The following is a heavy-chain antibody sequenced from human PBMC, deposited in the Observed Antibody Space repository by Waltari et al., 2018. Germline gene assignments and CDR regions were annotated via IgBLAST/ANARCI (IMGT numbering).Heavy chain of an antibody. CDR2: ISGDGSTI. CDR3: ARGADL. D-gene: IGHD3-3*01. CDR1: GFTVSSNY. J-gene: IGHJ4*02. V-gene: IGHV3-74*02. Sequence: DVQLVETGGGLIQPGGSLRLSCAASGFTVSSNYMTWVRQVPGKGLVWVSRISGDGSTINYADSVKGRFTISRDTAKNTLYLQMNSLRAEDTAVYYCARGADLRGQGILVTVSS.